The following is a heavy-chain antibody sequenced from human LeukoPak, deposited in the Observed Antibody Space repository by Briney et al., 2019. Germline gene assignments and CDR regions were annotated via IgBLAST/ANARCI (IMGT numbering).Heavy chain of an antibody. J-gene: IGHJ4*02. CDR1: GGSISSSTYY. Sequence: KASETLSLTCTVSGGSISSSTYYWGWIRQPPGKGLEWIGSIYYSGNTYYNPSLKSRVTISVDTSKNQFSLKLSSVTAADTAVYYSARLVYYDSSGYILDWGQGTLVTVSS. D-gene: IGHD3-22*01. V-gene: IGHV4-39*01. CDR2: IYYSGNT. CDR3: ARLVYYDSSGYILD.